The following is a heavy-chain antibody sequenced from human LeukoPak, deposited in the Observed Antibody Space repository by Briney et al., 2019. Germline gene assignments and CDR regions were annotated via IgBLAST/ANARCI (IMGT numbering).Heavy chain of an antibody. J-gene: IGHJ3*02. CDR1: GGSISSGGYY. CDR2: IYYSGST. D-gene: IGHD3-22*01. CDR3: ARGNYDSSGYYYAHAFDI. Sequence: SETLSLTRTVSGGSISSGGYYWSWIRQHPGKGLEWIGYIYYSGSTYYNPSLKSRVTISVDTSKNQFSLKLSSVTAADTAVYYCARGNYDSSGYYYAHAFDIWGQGTMVTVSS. V-gene: IGHV4-31*03.